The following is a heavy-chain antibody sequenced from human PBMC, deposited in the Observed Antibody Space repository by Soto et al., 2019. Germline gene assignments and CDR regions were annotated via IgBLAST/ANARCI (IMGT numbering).Heavy chain of an antibody. CDR2: TYYRFKWYS. D-gene: IGHD6-6*01. J-gene: IGHJ4*02. CDR3: ARGPSPLAY. V-gene: IGHV6-1*01. Sequence: SQTLSLTCAISGDSVSSNSAAWNWIRQSPSRGLEWLGRTYYRFKWYSAYAGSVKSRITINADTSKNQFSLHLNSVTPQDTAVYYCARGPSPLAYWGRGTVVTVSS. CDR1: GDSVSSNSAA.